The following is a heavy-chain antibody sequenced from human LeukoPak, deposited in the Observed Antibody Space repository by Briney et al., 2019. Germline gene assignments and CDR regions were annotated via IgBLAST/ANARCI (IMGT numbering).Heavy chain of an antibody. J-gene: IGHJ3*02. V-gene: IGHV3-7*01. CDR1: GFTFSDYY. CDR3: ARAPDCSSTSCPNDAFDI. CDR2: IKQDGSEK. D-gene: IGHD2-2*01. Sequence: GGSLRLSCAASGFTFSDYYMSWIRQAPGKGLEWVANIKQDGSEKYYVDSVKGRFTISRDNAKNSLYLQMNSLRAEDTAVYYCARAPDCSSTSCPNDAFDIWGQGTMVTVSS.